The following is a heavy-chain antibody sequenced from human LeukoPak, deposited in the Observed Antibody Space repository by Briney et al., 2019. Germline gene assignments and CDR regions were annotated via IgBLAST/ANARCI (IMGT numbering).Heavy chain of an antibody. D-gene: IGHD4-17*01. CDR2: ISSRNSYI. Sequence: GGSLRLSCAASEFIFSSYSMNWVRQAPGKGLEWVSSISSRNSYIYYADSVKGRFTISRDNAKNSLYLQMNSLRAEDTAVYFCGRADYGYAAYWGQGTLVTVSS. J-gene: IGHJ4*02. CDR3: GRADYGYAAY. CDR1: EFIFSSYS. V-gene: IGHV3-21*01.